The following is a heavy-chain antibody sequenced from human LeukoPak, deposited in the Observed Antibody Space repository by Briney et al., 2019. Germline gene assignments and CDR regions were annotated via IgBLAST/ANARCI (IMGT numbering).Heavy chain of an antibody. D-gene: IGHD1-14*01. CDR3: ARYGNLKVLDV. J-gene: IGHJ3*01. V-gene: IGHV3-33*01. CDR1: GFTFSSHG. CDR2: IWYDGSEK. Sequence: GGSLRLSCAASGFTFSSHGMHWVRQAPGKGLEWVAVIWYDGSEKYYAESVKGRFTISRDNSKNMLYLQIYSLRNEDTALYYCARYGNLKVLDVWGQGTMVTVPS.